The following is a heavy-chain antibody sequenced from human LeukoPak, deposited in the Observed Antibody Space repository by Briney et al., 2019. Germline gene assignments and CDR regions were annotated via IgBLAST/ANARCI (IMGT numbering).Heavy chain of an antibody. CDR1: GFTFSIYW. J-gene: IGHJ4*02. CDR2: INSHGTST. Sequence: GGSLRLSCAASGFTFSIYWMSWVRQGPGKGLVWVSRINSHGTSTNYADSVKGRFTVSRDNSKNTLYLQMNSLRAEDTAVYYCARDRLHYDSLTGYPADWGQGTLVTVSS. CDR3: ARDRLHYDSLTGYPAD. V-gene: IGHV3-74*01. D-gene: IGHD3-9*01.